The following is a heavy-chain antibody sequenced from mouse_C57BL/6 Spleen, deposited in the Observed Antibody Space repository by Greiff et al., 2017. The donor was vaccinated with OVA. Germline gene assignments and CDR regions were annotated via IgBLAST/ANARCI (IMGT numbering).Heavy chain of an antibody. CDR2: INPNYGTT. Sequence: VHVKQSGPELVKPGASVKISCKASGYSFTDYNMNWVKQSNGKSLEWIGVINPNYGTTSYNQKFKGKATLTVDQSSSTAYMQLNSLTSEDSAVYYCARSNYYGSSYGYFDYWGQGTTLTVSS. V-gene: IGHV1-39*01. J-gene: IGHJ2*01. CDR3: ARSNYYGSSYGYFDY. CDR1: GYSFTDYN. D-gene: IGHD1-1*01.